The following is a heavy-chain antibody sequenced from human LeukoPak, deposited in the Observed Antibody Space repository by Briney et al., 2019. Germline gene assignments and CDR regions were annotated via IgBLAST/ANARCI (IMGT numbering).Heavy chain of an antibody. J-gene: IGHJ6*03. V-gene: IGHV4-59*08. CDR3: ARHGQYSSSWYGGPYYYYYMDV. CDR2: IDYTGST. D-gene: IGHD6-13*01. CDR1: GGSISNFY. Sequence: PSETLSLTCTVSGGSISNFYWSWIRQPPGKGLEWIGYIDYTGSTNYNPSLKSRVTISVDTSKTHFSLKLSSVTAADTAVYYCARHGQYSSSWYGGPYYYYYMDVWGKGTTVTVSS.